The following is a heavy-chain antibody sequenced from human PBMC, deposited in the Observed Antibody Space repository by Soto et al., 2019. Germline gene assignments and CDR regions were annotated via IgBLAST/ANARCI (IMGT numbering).Heavy chain of an antibody. CDR2: ITSDTKTI. Sequence: EVQLVESGGDLVQRGGSLRLSCVASGFTFSVYSMNWVRQAPGKGLEWFSYITSDTKTIKYADSVKGRFTISRDNAKNSVYLQMNRLREEDTAVYYCARSVEGHFDYWGQGTVVTVSS. CDR1: GFTFSVYS. CDR3: ARSVEGHFDY. D-gene: IGHD6-19*01. J-gene: IGHJ4*02. V-gene: IGHV3-48*02.